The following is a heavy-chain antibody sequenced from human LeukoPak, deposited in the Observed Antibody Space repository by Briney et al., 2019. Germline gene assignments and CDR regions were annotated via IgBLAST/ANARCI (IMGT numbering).Heavy chain of an antibody. J-gene: IGHJ6*03. D-gene: IGHD6-19*01. CDR2: ISAYNGNT. Sequence: ASVKVSCKASGYTFTSYGISWVRQAPGQGLEWMGWISAYNGNTNYAQKLQGRVTMTTDTSTSTAYMELRSLRSDDTAVYHCARESGSGWYRYYYYYMDVWGKGTTVTVSS. CDR1: GYTFTSYG. V-gene: IGHV1-18*01. CDR3: ARESGSGWYRYYYYYMDV.